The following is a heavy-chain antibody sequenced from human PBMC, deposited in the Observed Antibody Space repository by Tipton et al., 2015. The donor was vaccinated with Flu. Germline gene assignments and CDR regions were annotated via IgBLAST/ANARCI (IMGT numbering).Heavy chain of an antibody. D-gene: IGHD3-22*01. J-gene: IGHJ4*01. CDR3: AKDSEGSQDSSAYYDH. CDR1: GFTFDDYT. Sequence: QLVQSGGGLIQPGGSLRLSCAAYGFTFDDYTMHWVRQFPGKGLEWVSLISWDGSNTQNVDSVKGRFTISRDNSKNSLYLQMNSLTTEDTALYYCAKDSEGSQDSSAYYDHWGQGTLVTVSS. CDR2: ISWDGSNT. V-gene: IGHV3-43*01.